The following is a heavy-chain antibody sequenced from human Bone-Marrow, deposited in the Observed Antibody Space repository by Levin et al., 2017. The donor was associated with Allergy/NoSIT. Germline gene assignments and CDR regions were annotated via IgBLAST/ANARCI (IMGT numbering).Heavy chain of an antibody. D-gene: IGHD4-23*01. CDR3: ARDGYGGIDY. Sequence: SQTLSLTCTVSGGSLGGDYWSWIRQVPGKELEWIGYIYHSGSTKYNPSLESRVTMSVDTSKNQFSLRLSYVTTGDTAVYYCARDGYGGIDYWGQGTLVTVSS. CDR1: GGSLGGDY. V-gene: IGHV4-59*01. J-gene: IGHJ4*02. CDR2: IYHSGST.